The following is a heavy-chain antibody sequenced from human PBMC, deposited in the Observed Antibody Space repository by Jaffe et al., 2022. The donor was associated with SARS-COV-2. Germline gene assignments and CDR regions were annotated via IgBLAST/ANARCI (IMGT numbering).Heavy chain of an antibody. D-gene: IGHD6-19*01. CDR1: GASMTTNSYY. Sequence: QLQLQESGPGLVKPSETLSLTCTVSGASMTTNSYYWGWIRQPPGKGLEWVASVFYSGTTYYNPSLENESRITISVDTSKNQFSLKLNSVTAADTAVYYCARHGLSLTVASFDIWGQGIMVSVSS. CDR3: ARHGLSLTVASFDI. CDR2: VFYSGTT. V-gene: IGHV4-39*01. J-gene: IGHJ3*02.